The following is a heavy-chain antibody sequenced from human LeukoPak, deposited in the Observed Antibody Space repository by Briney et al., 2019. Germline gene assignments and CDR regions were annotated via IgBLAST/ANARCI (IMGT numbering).Heavy chain of an antibody. CDR1: GFTFSSYA. V-gene: IGHV3-33*08. CDR3: ARGLMREYNSGWYMHYFDY. CDR2: IWYDGSNK. D-gene: IGHD6-19*01. J-gene: IGHJ4*02. Sequence: GGSLRLSCAASGFTFSSYAMSWVRQAPGKGLEWVAVIWYDGSNKYYADSVKGRFTISRHNSKNTLYLQMNSLRADDTAVYYCARGLMREYNSGWYMHYFDYWGQGTLVTVSS.